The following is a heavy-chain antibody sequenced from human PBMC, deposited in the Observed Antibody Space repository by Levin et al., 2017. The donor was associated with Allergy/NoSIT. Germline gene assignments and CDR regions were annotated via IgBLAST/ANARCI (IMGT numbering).Heavy chain of an antibody. V-gene: IGHV4-30-4*01. CDR1: GGSICSGDHY. Sequence: SQTLSLTCTVSGGSICSGDHYWSWIRQPPGKGLEWIGYIYYTGTIYYNPSLKGRVTISIDTSRNQFSLRLNSVTAADTAVYYCARVVDYDILTDYYSHYYCDRWGQGTLVTVSS. CDR2: IYYTGTI. D-gene: IGHD3-9*01. CDR3: ARVVDYDILTDYYSHYYCDR. J-gene: IGHJ4*02.